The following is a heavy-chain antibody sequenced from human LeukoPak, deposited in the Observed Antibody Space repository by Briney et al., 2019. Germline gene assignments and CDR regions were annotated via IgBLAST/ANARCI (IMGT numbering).Heavy chain of an antibody. D-gene: IGHD4-17*01. V-gene: IGHV3-11*05. CDR3: ARGGDYGDVTDY. Sequence: PGGSLRLSCAASGFTFSDYYMSWISQAPGKGLEWVSYISSSSSNRNYADSVKGRFTISRDNAKNSLYLQMNSLRAEDTAVYYCARGGDYGDVTDYWGQGTLVTVSS. CDR2: ISSSSSNR. CDR1: GFTFSDYY. J-gene: IGHJ4*02.